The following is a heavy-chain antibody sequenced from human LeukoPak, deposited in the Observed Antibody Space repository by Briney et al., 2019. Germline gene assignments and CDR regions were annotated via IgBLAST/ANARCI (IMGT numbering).Heavy chain of an antibody. Sequence: HPGGSLRLSCVVSGFTFSSYGMHWVGHAPGKGLEWVALIWYDGSNKYYADSVKGRFTISRDNSKNTLYLHMNSLRADDTAVYYCARDVFTTYDTGGGYFDYWGQGTPVTVSS. CDR3: ARDVFTTYDTGGGYFDY. CDR2: IWYDGSNK. V-gene: IGHV3-33*01. CDR1: GFTFSSYG. D-gene: IGHD3-22*01. J-gene: IGHJ4*02.